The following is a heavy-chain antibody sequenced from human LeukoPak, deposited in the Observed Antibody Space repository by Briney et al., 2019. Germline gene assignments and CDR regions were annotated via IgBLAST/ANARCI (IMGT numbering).Heavy chain of an antibody. CDR1: GFTFSSYA. D-gene: IGHD6-13*01. CDR2: IGDRGGNI. V-gene: IGHV3-23*01. CDR3: ARSLPYGTTWYGRSDF. Sequence: GGSLRLSCAASGFTFSSYAMSWVRQAPGKGLEWVSAIGDRGGNIYYADSLLGRFTISRDNAMNSLYLQMNSLRAEDTAIYYCARSLPYGTTWYGRSDFWGQGTLVTVSS. J-gene: IGHJ4*02.